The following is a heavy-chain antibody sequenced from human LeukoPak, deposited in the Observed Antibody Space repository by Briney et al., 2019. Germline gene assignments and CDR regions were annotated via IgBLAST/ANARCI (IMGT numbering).Heavy chain of an antibody. CDR1: GFTFSIYW. Sequence: GGSQRLSCAASGFTFSIYWMSWVRQAPGKGLEWVANINQDGSQKYYVDSVKGRFTISRDNAKNSFFLQMSSLRAEDTAMYFCAKRGVVIRVILVGFHKEAYYFDSWGQGALVTVSS. J-gene: IGHJ4*02. CDR3: AKRGVVIRVILVGFHKEAYYFDS. V-gene: IGHV3-7*03. D-gene: IGHD3-22*01. CDR2: INQDGSQK.